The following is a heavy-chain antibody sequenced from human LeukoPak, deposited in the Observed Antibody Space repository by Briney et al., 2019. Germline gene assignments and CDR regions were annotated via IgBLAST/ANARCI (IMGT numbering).Heavy chain of an antibody. CDR2: IYYRGST. CDR1: GGSISSSSYY. J-gene: IGHJ4*02. V-gene: IGHV4-39*07. D-gene: IGHD5-24*01. Sequence: PSETLSLTCTVSGGSISSSSYYWGWIRQPPGKGLEWIGSIYYRGSTYYNPSLKSRVTISVDTSKNQFSLKLSSVTAADTAVYYCARDHGYNYCDYWGQGTLVTVSS. CDR3: ARDHGYNYCDY.